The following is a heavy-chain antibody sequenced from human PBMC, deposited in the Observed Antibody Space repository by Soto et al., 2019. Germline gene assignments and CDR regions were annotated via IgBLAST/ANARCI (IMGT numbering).Heavy chain of an antibody. V-gene: IGHV1-18*04. J-gene: IGHJ4*02. D-gene: IGHD3-3*01. CDR3: ARDGPYYDFWSGYPRDY. CDR2: ISAYNGNT. CDR1: GYTFTSYG. Sequence: AASVKVSCKASGYTFTSYGISWVRQAPGRGLEWMGWISAYNGNTNYAQKLQGRVTMTTDTSTSTAYMELRSLRSDDTAVYYCARDGPYYDFWSGYPRDYWGQGTLVTVSS.